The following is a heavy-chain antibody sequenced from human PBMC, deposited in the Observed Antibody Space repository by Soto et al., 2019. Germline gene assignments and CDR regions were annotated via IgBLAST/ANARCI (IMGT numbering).Heavy chain of an antibody. CDR3: ARVFCSGGSCYGIDY. CDR2: INASVGST. D-gene: IGHD2-15*01. Sequence: QVQLVQSGAEVKKPGASVKVSCKASGYTFTTYYMHWVRQAAGEGLEWMGIINASVGSTRYAQKFQGRATMTRDTSTSTVNLELSSLRSEHTAVYYCARVFCSGGSCYGIDYWGQGTLVTVSS. V-gene: IGHV1-46*01. J-gene: IGHJ4*02. CDR1: GYTFTTYY.